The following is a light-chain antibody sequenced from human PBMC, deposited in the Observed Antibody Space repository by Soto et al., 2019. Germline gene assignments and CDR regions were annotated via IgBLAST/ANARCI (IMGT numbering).Light chain of an antibody. Sequence: QPVLTQPPSVSGAPGQRVTISCTGSSSNIGAGYDVHWYQQLPGRAPKLLIYGNTNRPSGVPDRFSGSKSGTSASLAITGLQAEDEADYYCLSFDSSLSVLFGGGTKLTVL. CDR1: SSNIGAGYD. CDR3: LSFDSSLSVL. CDR2: GNT. J-gene: IGLJ2*01. V-gene: IGLV1-40*01.